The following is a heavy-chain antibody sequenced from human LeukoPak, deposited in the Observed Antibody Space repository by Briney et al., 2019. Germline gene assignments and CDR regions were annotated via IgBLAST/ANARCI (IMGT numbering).Heavy chain of an antibody. CDR2: ISGSGGST. CDR1: GFTLSSYA. Sequence: GRSLRLSCAASGFTLSSYAISWVRQAPGKRLEWVSAISGSGGSTYYAGSVKGLFTISRDNSKNTLYLQITGMGAEDTAVYYCAKGGRSSAVNWFDPWGQGTLVTVSS. CDR3: AKGGRSSAVNWFDP. J-gene: IGHJ5*02. V-gene: IGHV3-23*01. D-gene: IGHD6-6*01.